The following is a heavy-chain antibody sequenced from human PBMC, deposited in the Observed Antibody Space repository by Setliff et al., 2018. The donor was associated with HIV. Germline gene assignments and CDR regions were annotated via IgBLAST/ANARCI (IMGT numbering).Heavy chain of an antibody. CDR2: ISTSGST. V-gene: IGHV4-4*09. J-gene: IGHJ4*02. Sequence: PSETLSLTCTVFGASFTTHYWSLIRQPPGKGLEWIGCISTSGSTNYNPSLKSRVTLSIDMSKNQFSLKMSSVTAADTAVYYCTRLAGGYADYWGQGTLVTVSS. CDR3: TRLAGGYADY. D-gene: IGHD5-12*01. CDR1: GASFTTHY.